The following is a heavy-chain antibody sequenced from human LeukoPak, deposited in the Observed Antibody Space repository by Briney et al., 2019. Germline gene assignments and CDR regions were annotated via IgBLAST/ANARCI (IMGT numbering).Heavy chain of an antibody. CDR3: AKAKHSSGWYVVDY. CDR1: GFTFSGSD. V-gene: IGHV3-73*01. D-gene: IGHD6-19*01. J-gene: IGHJ4*02. Sequence: GGSLRLSCAASGFTFSGSDMHWVRQASGKGLEWVGRLRSKANNDATAYGASVTGRFTISRDDSKNTAYLQMNSLKTEDTAVYYCAKAKHSSGWYVVDYWGQGTLVTVSS. CDR2: LRSKANNDAT.